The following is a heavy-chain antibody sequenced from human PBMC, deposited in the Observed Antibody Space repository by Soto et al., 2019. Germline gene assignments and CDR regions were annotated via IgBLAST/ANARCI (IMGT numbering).Heavy chain of an antibody. D-gene: IGHD3-3*01. J-gene: IGHJ6*02. CDR2: IWYDGSKK. CDR1: GFTFSSFG. CDR3: ARDASYYSLRSGYYPSRNGMDV. V-gene: IGHV3-33*01. Sequence: QVQVVESGGGVVQPGRSLRLSCAASGFTFSSFGMHWVRQAPGKGLEWVSLIWYDGSKKSYGDSVKGRFTISRDNSRNTVYLQMKSLRADDTAVYYCARDASYYSLRSGYYPSRNGMDVWGQGTTVTVSS.